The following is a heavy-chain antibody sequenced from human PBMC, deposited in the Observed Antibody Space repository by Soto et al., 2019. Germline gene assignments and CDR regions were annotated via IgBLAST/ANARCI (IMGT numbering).Heavy chain of an antibody. Sequence: SETLALGCTISGASLHSGGYYWAGIRQNPGKGLEWIGYIYYTGVTYYNPSLGSRVNISVDTSKNQFSLELTSVTAADTAVYYCARDGSSTANWLDPWGQGLMVTVSS. CDR2: IYYTGVT. D-gene: IGHD2-2*01. CDR3: ARDGSSTANWLDP. V-gene: IGHV4-31*03. J-gene: IGHJ5*02. CDR1: GASLHSGGYY.